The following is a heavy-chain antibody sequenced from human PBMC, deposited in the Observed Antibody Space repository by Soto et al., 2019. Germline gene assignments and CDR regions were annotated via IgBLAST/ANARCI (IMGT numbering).Heavy chain of an antibody. D-gene: IGHD1-26*01. CDR3: ARGPGHGGSYYEH. J-gene: IGHJ4*02. CDR1: GFNFRSYW. Sequence: EVQLVESGGGLVQPGGSLRLSCVASGFNFRSYWMYWVRQAPGKGLAWVSRISTDGSSIEYADSVQGRFTISRDNAKNTLYLQMNSLSDEDMGVYYCARGPGHGGSYYEHWGQGTLITVSS. CDR2: ISTDGSSI. V-gene: IGHV3-74*03.